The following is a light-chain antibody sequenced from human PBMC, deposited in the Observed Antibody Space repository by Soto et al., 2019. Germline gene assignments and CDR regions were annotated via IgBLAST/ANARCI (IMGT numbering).Light chain of an antibody. V-gene: IGKV3-20*01. J-gene: IGKJ1*01. Sequence: EFVLPQSPATLSLSAWERATLSCRTIQSVSSSYLAWYQQKPGQAPRLLIYGASSRATGIPDRFSGSGSGTDFTLTIGSLEPEDFAVYYCQQYGSSLTWTFGQGTKVDIK. CDR2: GAS. CDR3: QQYGSSLTWT. CDR1: QSVSSSY.